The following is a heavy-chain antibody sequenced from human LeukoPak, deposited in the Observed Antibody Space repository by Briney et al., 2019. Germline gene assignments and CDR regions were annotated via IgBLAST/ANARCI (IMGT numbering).Heavy chain of an antibody. CDR2: IWPSGST. V-gene: IGHV4-30-2*06. Sequence: PSQTLSLTCSVSGGSISSGPYFWSWIRQSPGQGLEWIGYIWPSGSTNYNPSLSGRVAISLDKSRNHFTLMVTAVTAADTAMYFCVRLNPPHWNSGYYMDLWGEGTTVVVSS. J-gene: IGHJ6*03. CDR3: VRLNPPHWNSGYYMDL. D-gene: IGHD1-7*01. CDR1: GGSISSGPYF.